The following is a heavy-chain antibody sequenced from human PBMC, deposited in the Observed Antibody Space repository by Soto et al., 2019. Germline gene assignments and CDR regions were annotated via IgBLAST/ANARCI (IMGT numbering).Heavy chain of an antibody. V-gene: IGHV4-59*01. CDR1: GGSINSYF. CDR3: ARGLRFLEEAD. CDR2: FYYSGST. J-gene: IGHJ4*02. D-gene: IGHD3-3*01. Sequence: SETLSLTCTVSGGSINSYFWSWIRQPPGKGLEWIGYFYYSGSTNYNPSLKSRVTISVDTSKNQFSLKLSSVTAADTALYYCARGLRFLEEADWGQGTLVTVSS.